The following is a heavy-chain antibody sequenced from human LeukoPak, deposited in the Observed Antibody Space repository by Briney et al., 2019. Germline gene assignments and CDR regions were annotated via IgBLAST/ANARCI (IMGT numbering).Heavy chain of an antibody. CDR2: ITYSGST. CDR1: VASVCSGGYY. D-gene: IGHD5/OR15-5a*01. CDR3: ASLRYYYFYMDV. J-gene: IGHJ6*03. Sequence: SQTLSLTCTLSVASVCSGGYYSPWIRHHPENGLEWLGYITYSGSTYYNPSLKSRVTISLDTSKNQFSLKLNSVTAADTAVYHCASLRYYYFYMDVWCKGPTVIVS. V-gene: IGHV4-31*03.